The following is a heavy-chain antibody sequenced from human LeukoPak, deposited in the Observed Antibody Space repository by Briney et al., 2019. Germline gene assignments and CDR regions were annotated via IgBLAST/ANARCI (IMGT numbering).Heavy chain of an antibody. D-gene: IGHD4-17*01. Sequence: PGGSLRLSCAASGFTFSSYAMSWVRQAPGKGLEWVSAISGSGGSTYYADSVKGRFTISRDNSKNTLYLQMNSLRAEDTAVYYCAIQKGHDYGDLRGDLDFDYWGQGTLVTVSS. V-gene: IGHV3-23*01. CDR3: AIQKGHDYGDLRGDLDFDY. CDR1: GFTFSSYA. CDR2: ISGSGGST. J-gene: IGHJ4*02.